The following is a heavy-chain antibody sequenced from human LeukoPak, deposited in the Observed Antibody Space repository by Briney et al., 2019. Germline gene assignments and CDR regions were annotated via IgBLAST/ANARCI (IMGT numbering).Heavy chain of an antibody. J-gene: IGHJ4*02. V-gene: IGHV3-21*01. CDR1: GFTFSDYW. CDR2: ISSSSSYI. D-gene: IGHD5-12*01. Sequence: PGGSLRLSCAASGFTFSDYWMSWVRQAPGKGLEWVSSISSSSSYIYYADSVKGRFTISRDNAKNSLYLQMNSLRAEDTAVYYCARGSGYGYLDYWGQGTLVTVSS. CDR3: ARGSGYGYLDY.